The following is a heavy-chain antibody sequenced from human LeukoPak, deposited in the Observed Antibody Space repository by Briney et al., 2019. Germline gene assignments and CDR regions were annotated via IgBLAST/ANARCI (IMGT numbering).Heavy chain of an antibody. CDR3: VREAGFVHPTNWFDP. CDR2: ISVSGENT. D-gene: IGHD2-8*01. J-gene: IGHJ5*02. V-gene: IGHV3-23*01. CDR1: GFTFSSHA. Sequence: GVSLRLSCAASGFTFSSHAMAWVRQVPGRGLEWVSSISVSGENTYFADSVKGRFTISRDNSRSTVYLQMNTLRADDTAIYYCVREAGFVHPTNWFDPWGQGTLVSVSS.